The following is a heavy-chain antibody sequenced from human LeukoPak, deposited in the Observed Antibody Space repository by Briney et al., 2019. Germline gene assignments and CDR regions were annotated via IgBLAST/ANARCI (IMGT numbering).Heavy chain of an antibody. CDR2: IHHNGDT. CDR1: GYSITSIYY. CDR3: ARSYASSGLDH. V-gene: IGHV4-38-2*02. Sequence: SETLSLTCTVSGYSITSIYYWGWIRQPPGKGLEWIGSIHHNGDTAYNPSLKSRVTISVGTSKSQFSLKLSSVTAADTAVYYCARSYASSGLDHWGQGTLVTVSS. D-gene: IGHD3-16*01. J-gene: IGHJ4*02.